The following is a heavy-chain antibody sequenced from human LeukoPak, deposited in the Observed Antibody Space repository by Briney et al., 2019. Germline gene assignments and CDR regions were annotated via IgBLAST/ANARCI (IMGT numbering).Heavy chain of an antibody. J-gene: IGHJ4*02. CDR1: GVSVSSSSYY. V-gene: IGHV4-39*01. D-gene: IGHD6-25*01. CDR2: IYNSGST. CDR3: ARRGSSGRSFDY. Sequence: SETLSLTCTVSGVSVSSSSYYWGWIHQPPGKGLEWVGCIYNSGSTYYDPSLKSRVTISVDTSKNQVSLKVNSVTAADTAVYYCARRGSSGRSFDYWGQGTLVIVSS.